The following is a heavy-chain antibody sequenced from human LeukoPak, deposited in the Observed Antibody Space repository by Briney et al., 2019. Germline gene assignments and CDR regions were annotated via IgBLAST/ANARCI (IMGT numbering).Heavy chain of an antibody. CDR3: ASYDYGDYRGVDY. CDR2: IYYSGST. V-gene: IGHV4-61*01. D-gene: IGHD4-17*01. Sequence: PSETLSLTCTVSGGSVSSGSYYWSWIRQPPGKGLEWIGYIYYSGSTNYNPSLKSRATISVDTSKNQFSLKLSSVTAADTAVYYCASYDYGDYRGVDYWGQGTLVTVSS. J-gene: IGHJ4*02. CDR1: GGSVSSGSYY.